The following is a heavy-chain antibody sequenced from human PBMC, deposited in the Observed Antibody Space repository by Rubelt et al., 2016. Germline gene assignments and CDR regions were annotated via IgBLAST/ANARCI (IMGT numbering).Heavy chain of an antibody. Sequence: QVQLVQSGAEVKKPGASVKVSCKASGYTFTSYAMHWVRQAPGQRLEWVGRINPNSGGTNYAQKFQGRVTMTRDTSISTAYMELSRLRSGDTAVYYCARGSWFRGAFDIWGQGTMVTVSS. D-gene: IGHD6-13*01. J-gene: IGHJ3*02. V-gene: IGHV1-2*06. CDR2: INPNSGGT. CDR3: ARGSWFRGAFDI. CDR1: GYTFTSYA.